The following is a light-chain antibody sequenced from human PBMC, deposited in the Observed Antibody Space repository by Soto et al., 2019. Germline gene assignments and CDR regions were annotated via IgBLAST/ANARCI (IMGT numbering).Light chain of an antibody. J-gene: IGKJ5*01. V-gene: IGKV3-11*01. CDR1: QSVSSY. Sequence: EIVLTQSPATLSLSPGERATLSCSASQSVSSYLAWYQQKPAQAPRLLIYDASNRATGIPARFSGSGSGTDFTLTISSLEPEDCAVYYCQQRSNWPPTITFGQGTRLEIK. CDR2: DAS. CDR3: QQRSNWPPTIT.